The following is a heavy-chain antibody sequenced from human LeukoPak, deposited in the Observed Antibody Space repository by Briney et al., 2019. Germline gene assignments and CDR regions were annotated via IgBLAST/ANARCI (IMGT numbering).Heavy chain of an antibody. CDR2: TYYRSKWYN. Sequence: SQTLSLTCAISGDSVSSNSAAWNWIRQSPSRGLEWLGRTYYRSKWYNDYAVSVKSRITINPDTSKNQFSLQLNSVTPEDTAVYYCASIQLWLFRHSRDAFDIWGQGTMVTVSS. CDR3: ASIQLWLFRHSRDAFDI. V-gene: IGHV6-1*01. D-gene: IGHD5-18*01. J-gene: IGHJ3*02. CDR1: GDSVSSNSAA.